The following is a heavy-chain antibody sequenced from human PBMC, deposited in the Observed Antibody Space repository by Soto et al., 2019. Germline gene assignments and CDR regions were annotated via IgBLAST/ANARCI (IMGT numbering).Heavy chain of an antibody. CDR2: INHSGST. J-gene: IGHJ5*02. CDR1: GGSFSGYY. D-gene: IGHD3-10*01. Sequence: SETLSLTCAVYGGSFSGYYWSWIRQPPGKGLEWIGEINHSGSTNYNPSLKSRVTISVDTSKNQFSLKLSSVTAADTAVYYCARAGITMVRGPNWFDPWGQGTLVTVSS. CDR3: ARAGITMVRGPNWFDP. V-gene: IGHV4-34*01.